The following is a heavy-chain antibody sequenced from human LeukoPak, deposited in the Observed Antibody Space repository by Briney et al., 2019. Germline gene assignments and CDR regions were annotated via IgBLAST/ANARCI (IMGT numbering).Heavy chain of an antibody. D-gene: IGHD3-22*01. CDR2: INSDGSST. V-gene: IGHV3-74*01. CDR3: ARESGGYYDSSGYFHYDY. CDR1: GFTFDDYA. J-gene: IGHJ4*02. Sequence: GRSLRLSCAASGFTFDDYAMHWVRQAPGKGLVWVSRINSDGSSTSYADSVKGRFTISRDNAKNTLYLQMNSLRAEDTAVYYCARESGGYYDSSGYFHYDYWGQGTLVTVSS.